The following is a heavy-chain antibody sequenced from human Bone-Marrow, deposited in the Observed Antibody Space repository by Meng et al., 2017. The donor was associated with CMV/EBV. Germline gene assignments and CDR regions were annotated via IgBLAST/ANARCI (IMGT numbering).Heavy chain of an antibody. Sequence: ASVKVSCKASGYTFTSYYMHWVRQAPGHGLEWMGIINPSGGSTSYAQKFQGRVTMTRDTSTSTVYMELSSLRSEDTAVYYCARTQIAVEAGGRKTTYYYYGLDVWGQGTTVTVSS. D-gene: IGHD6-13*01. CDR2: INPSGGST. J-gene: IGHJ6*02. CDR1: GYTFTSYY. V-gene: IGHV1-46*01. CDR3: ARTQIAVEAGGRKTTYYYYGLDV.